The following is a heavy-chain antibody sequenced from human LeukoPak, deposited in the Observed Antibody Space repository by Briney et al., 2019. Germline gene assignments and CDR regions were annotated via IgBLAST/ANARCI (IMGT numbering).Heavy chain of an antibody. J-gene: IGHJ1*01. V-gene: IGHV1-2*04. CDR3: ARGQSHQWYYYDSSGTRDFQH. CDR1: GYTFTGYY. Sequence: ASVKVSCKASGYTFTGYYMHWVRQAPGRGLEWMGWINPNSGGTNYAQKFQGWVTMTRDTSISTAYMELSRLRSDDTAVYYCARGQSHQWYYYDSSGTRDFQHWGQGTLVTVSS. D-gene: IGHD3-22*01. CDR2: INPNSGGT.